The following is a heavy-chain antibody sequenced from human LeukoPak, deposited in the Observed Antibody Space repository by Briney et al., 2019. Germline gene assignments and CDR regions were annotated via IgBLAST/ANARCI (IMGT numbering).Heavy chain of an antibody. Sequence: SETLSLTCAAYGGSFSGYYWSWIRQPPGKGLEWIGEINHSGSTNYNPSLKSRVAISVDTSKNQFSLKLSSVTAADTAVYYCARGQGSSSWYRYWGQGTLVTVSS. CDR3: ARGQGSSSWYRY. CDR1: GGSFSGYY. D-gene: IGHD6-13*01. V-gene: IGHV4-34*01. J-gene: IGHJ4*02. CDR2: INHSGST.